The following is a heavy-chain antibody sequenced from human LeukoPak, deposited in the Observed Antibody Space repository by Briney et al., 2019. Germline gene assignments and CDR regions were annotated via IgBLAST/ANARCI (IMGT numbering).Heavy chain of an antibody. D-gene: IGHD3-10*01. V-gene: IGHV3-23*01. CDR1: GFTFSSYA. CDR3: AKDRSGSTAEYFQH. CDR2: ISGSGYST. Sequence: GGSLRLSCAASGFTFSSYAMSWVRQAPGKGLEWASVISGSGYSTYYADSVKGRFTISRDNSKNTLYLQMNSLRAEDTAVYFCAKDRSGSTAEYFQHWGQGTLVTVSS. J-gene: IGHJ1*01.